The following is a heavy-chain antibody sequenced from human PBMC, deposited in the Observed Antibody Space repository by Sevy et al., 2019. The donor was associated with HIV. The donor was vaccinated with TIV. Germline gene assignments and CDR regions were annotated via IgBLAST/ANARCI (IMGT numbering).Heavy chain of an antibody. J-gene: IGHJ6*02. D-gene: IGHD3-9*01. CDR2: IIPIFGTA. CDR1: GGTFSSYA. Sequence: ASVKVSCKASGGTFSSYAISWVRQAPGQGLEWMGGIIPIFGTANYAQKFQGRVTITADESTSTAYMELSSLRSEDTAVYYCARDLTFEKYVMDVWGQGTTVTVSS. V-gene: IGHV1-69*13. CDR3: ARDLTFEKYVMDV.